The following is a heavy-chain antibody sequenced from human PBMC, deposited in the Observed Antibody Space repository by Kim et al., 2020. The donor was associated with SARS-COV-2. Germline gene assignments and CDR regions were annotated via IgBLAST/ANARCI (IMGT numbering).Heavy chain of an antibody. V-gene: IGHV3-11*06. D-gene: IGHD2-21*02. J-gene: IGHJ4*02. Sequence: SVKGRFTISRANAKNSLYLQMNSLRAADTAVYYCASDRIARVVVTAILGYWGQGTLVTVSS. CDR3: ASDRIARVVVTAILGY.